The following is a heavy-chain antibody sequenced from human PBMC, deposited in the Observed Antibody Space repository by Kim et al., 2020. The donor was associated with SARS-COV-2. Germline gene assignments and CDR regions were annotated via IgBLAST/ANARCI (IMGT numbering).Heavy chain of an antibody. CDR2: IYYSGST. CDR3: ARDQGYYDSSGYLPHNWFDP. CDR1: GGSISSSSYY. V-gene: IGHV4-39*07. J-gene: IGHJ5*02. Sequence: SETLSLTCTVSGGSISSSSYYWGWIRQPPGKGLEWIGSIYYSGSTYYNPSLKSRVTISVDTSKNQFSLKLSSVTAADTAVYYCARDQGYYDSSGYLPHNWFDPWGQGTLVTVSS. D-gene: IGHD3-22*01.